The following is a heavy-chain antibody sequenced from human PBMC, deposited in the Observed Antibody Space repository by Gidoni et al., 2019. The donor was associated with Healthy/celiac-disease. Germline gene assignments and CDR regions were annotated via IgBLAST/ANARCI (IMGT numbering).Heavy chain of an antibody. V-gene: IGHV5-10-1*01. J-gene: IGHJ6*02. D-gene: IGHD6-25*01. CDR2: IDPSDSYT. Sequence: EVQLVQAGAEVKKPGASLRISSKGSGYSFTSYCVSWVRQMPGKGLEWMGRIDPSDSYTNYSPSFQGHVTISADKSISTAYLQWSSLKASDTAMYYCARHKAVGMDVWGQGTTVTVSS. CDR1: GYSFTSYC. CDR3: ARHKAVGMDV.